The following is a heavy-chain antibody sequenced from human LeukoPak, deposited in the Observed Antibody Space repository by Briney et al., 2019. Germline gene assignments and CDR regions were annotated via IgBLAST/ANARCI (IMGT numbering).Heavy chain of an antibody. Sequence: QSGGSLRLSCAASGFTLSIYGMHYVPDAPGKGLEWVAVISYDGSNKYSADSVKGRFTISRDNSKNTLYLQMNSLRAEDTAVYYCAKMIAAEPFDYWGQGTLVTVSS. CDR1: GFTLSIYG. D-gene: IGHD6-13*01. CDR3: AKMIAAEPFDY. CDR2: ISYDGSNK. J-gene: IGHJ4*02. V-gene: IGHV3-30*18.